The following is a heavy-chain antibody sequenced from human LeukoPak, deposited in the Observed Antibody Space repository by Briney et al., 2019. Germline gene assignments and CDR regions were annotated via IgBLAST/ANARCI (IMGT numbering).Heavy chain of an antibody. J-gene: IGHJ4*02. CDR3: ARETPDSSSWTAFDF. Sequence: GGSLRLSCAASGFTFSSYEMNWVRQAPGKGLEWVSYISNSGSTIYYTDSVKGRFTISRDNAKNSLSLQMNSLRDEDTAVYYCARETPDSSSWTAFDFWGQGTLVTVSS. CDR2: ISNSGSTI. V-gene: IGHV3-48*03. CDR1: GFTFSSYE. D-gene: IGHD6-13*01.